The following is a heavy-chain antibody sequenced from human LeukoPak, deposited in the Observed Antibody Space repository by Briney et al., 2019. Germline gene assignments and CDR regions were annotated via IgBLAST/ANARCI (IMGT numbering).Heavy chain of an antibody. Sequence: GESLKISCKGSGYTFSTYWIGWGRQMPGKGLEWMGSIYPDDSDTRYRPSFQGRVTISADKSITTAYLQWNSLRASDPATYYCARKGRSTAVIFDWGQGTLVTVSS. J-gene: IGHJ4*02. V-gene: IGHV5-51*01. D-gene: IGHD2-21*02. CDR1: GYTFSTYW. CDR2: IYPDDSDT. CDR3: ARKGRSTAVIFD.